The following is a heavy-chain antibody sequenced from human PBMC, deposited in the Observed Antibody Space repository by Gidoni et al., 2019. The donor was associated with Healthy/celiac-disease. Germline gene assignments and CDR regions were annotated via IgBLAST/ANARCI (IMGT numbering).Heavy chain of an antibody. J-gene: IGHJ4*02. D-gene: IGHD2-15*01. Sequence: EVQLVESGGGLVQPGGSLRLSCAASGFPFSSYEMNWVRQAPGKGLEWVSYISSSGSTIYYADSVKGRFTISRDNAKNSLYLQMNSLRAEDTAVYYCASMVVAATSEIDYWGQGTLVTVSS. CDR2: ISSSGSTI. CDR3: ASMVVAATSEIDY. CDR1: GFPFSSYE. V-gene: IGHV3-48*03.